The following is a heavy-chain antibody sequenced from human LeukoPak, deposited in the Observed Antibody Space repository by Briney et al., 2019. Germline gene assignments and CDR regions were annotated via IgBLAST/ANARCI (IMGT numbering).Heavy chain of an antibody. J-gene: IGHJ4*02. CDR2: INPSGGST. V-gene: IGHV1-46*01. CDR1: GYTLIGYY. CDR3: ARVVGITGTTDY. Sequence: ASVKVSCKASGYTLIGYYMHWVRQAPEQGLEWMGIINPSGGSTSYAQKFQGRVTMTRDTSTSTVYMELSSLRSEDTAVYYCARVVGITGTTDYWGQGTLVTVSS. D-gene: IGHD1-7*01.